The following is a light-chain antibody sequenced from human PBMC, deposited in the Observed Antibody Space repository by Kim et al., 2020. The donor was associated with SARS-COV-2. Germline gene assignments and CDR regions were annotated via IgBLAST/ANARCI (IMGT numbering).Light chain of an antibody. J-gene: IGKJ4*01. CDR2: AAS. V-gene: IGKV1-12*01. CDR1: QRIISS. Sequence: ASVEDRVTIACPASQRIISSFAWYQQKPGKAPKLLIYAASSLQSGVPSRFSGSASGADFTLTISSLQPEDFATYFCQQANSFPLTFGGGTTVDIK. CDR3: QQANSFPLT.